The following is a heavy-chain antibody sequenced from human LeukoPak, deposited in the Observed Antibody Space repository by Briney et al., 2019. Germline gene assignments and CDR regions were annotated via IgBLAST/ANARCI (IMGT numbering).Heavy chain of an antibody. CDR2: IYPGDSDT. CDR3: AIPQGSSGYFYFDY. D-gene: IGHD3-22*01. Sequence: PGESLKISCKGSGYIFTNYWIGWVRQMPGKDLEWMGIIYPGDSDTRYSPSFQGQVTISADKSISTAYLQWSSLKASDTAMYYCAIPQGSSGYFYFDYWGQGTLVTVSS. CDR1: GYIFTNYW. J-gene: IGHJ4*02. V-gene: IGHV5-51*01.